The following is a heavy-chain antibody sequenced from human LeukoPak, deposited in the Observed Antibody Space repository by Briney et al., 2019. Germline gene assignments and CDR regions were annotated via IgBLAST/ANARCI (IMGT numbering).Heavy chain of an antibody. V-gene: IGHV4-38-2*02. D-gene: IGHD1-26*01. CDR2: IYHSGST. J-gene: IGHJ4*02. CDR1: DYSISSGYY. Sequence: PSETLSLTCTVSDYSISSGYYWGWIRPPPGKGLEWIGSIYHSGSTYYNPSLKSRVTISVDTSKNQFSLKLSSVTAADTAVYYCARGTVGATVYYFDCWGQGTLVTVSS. CDR3: ARGTVGATVYYFDC.